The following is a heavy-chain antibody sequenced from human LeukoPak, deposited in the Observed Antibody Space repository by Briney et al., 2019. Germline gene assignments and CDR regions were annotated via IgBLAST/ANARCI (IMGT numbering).Heavy chain of an antibody. Sequence: PGGSLRLSCAASGFTFSSYEMHWVRQAPGKGLEWVSYISSSGSTIYYADSVKGRFTISRDNAKNSLYLQMNSLRAEDTAVYYCARYATVAAHRGFDYWGQGTLVTVSS. CDR1: GFTFSSYE. D-gene: IGHD6-19*01. CDR3: ARYATVAAHRGFDY. V-gene: IGHV3-48*03. J-gene: IGHJ4*02. CDR2: ISSSGSTI.